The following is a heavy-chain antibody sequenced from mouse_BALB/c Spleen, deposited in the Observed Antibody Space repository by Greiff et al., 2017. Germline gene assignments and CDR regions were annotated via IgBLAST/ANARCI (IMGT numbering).Heavy chain of an antibody. CDR3: ARDPGYYGMDY. V-gene: IGHV3-6*02. CDR1: GYSITSGYY. CDR2: ISYDGSN. Sequence: EVQLQESGPGLVKPSQSLSLTCSVTGYSITSGYYWNWIRQFPGNKLEWMGYISYDGSNNYNPSLKNRISITRDTSKNQFFLKLNSVTTEDTATYYCARDPGYYGMDYWCQGTSVTVSS. J-gene: IGHJ4*01.